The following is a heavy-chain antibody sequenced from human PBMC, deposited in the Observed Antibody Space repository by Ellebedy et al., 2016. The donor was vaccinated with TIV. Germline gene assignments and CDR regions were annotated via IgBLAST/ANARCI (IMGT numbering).Heavy chain of an antibody. Sequence: PGGSLRLSCAASGFTLSGYWMHWVRQVSGKGLMWVSRINTDGSSTSYADSVEGRFTITRDNAKKTLYLEMSSLRPEDTAVYYCTRESFRYFDWDLWGQGTLVTVSS. V-gene: IGHV3-74*01. D-gene: IGHD3-9*01. CDR1: GFTLSGYW. CDR2: INTDGSST. CDR3: TRESFRYFDWDL. J-gene: IGHJ4*02.